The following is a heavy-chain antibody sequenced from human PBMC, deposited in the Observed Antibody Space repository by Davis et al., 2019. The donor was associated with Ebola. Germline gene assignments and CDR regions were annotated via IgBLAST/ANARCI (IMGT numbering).Heavy chain of an antibody. J-gene: IGHJ4*02. CDR3: ARNPWWRGTPFDY. CDR2: IYYSGST. CDR1: GGSISSSSYY. D-gene: IGHD2-8*02. V-gene: IGHV4-39*07. Sequence: MPSETLSPTCTVSGGSISSSSYYWGWIRQPPGKGLEWIGSIYYSGSTNYNPSLKSRVTISVDTSKNQFSLKLSSVTAADTAVYYCARNPWWRGTPFDYWGQGTLVTVSS.